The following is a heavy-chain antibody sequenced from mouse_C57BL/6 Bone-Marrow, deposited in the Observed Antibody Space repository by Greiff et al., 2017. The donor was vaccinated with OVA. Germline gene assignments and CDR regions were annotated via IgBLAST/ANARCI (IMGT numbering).Heavy chain of an antibody. D-gene: IGHD1-1*01. CDR2: IDPSDSYT. CDR3: ARAVSTTVVEGFAY. V-gene: IGHV1-69*01. Sequence: QVQLQQPGAELVMPGASVKLSCKASGYTFTSYWMHWVKQRPGQGLEWIGEIDPSDSYTHYNQKFKGKSTLTVDKSSSTAYMQLSSLTSEDSAVYYCARAVSTTVVEGFAYGGQGTLVTVSA. J-gene: IGHJ3*01. CDR1: GYTFTSYW.